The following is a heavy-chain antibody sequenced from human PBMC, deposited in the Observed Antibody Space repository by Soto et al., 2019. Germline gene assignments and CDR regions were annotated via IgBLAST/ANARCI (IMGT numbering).Heavy chain of an antibody. Sequence: ASVKVSCKASGFTFTSCAVQWVRKARGQRLEWIGWIVVGSGNTNYAQKFQERVTITRDMSTSTAYMELSSLRSEDTDVYYCAAGRVPEPAYWGQGTMVTVSS. V-gene: IGHV1-58*01. CDR1: GFTFTSCA. J-gene: IGHJ4*02. CDR2: IVVGSGNT. D-gene: IGHD2-2*01. CDR3: AAGRVPEPAY.